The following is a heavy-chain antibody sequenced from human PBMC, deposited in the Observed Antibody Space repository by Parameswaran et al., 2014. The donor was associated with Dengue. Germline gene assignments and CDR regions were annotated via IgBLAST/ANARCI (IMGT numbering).Heavy chain of an antibody. V-gene: IGHV3-21*01. CDR3: ARDHLSGYIWGSYQSMDV. J-gene: IGHJ6*02. Sequence: GSLRLSCAASGFTFSSYSMNWVRQAPGKGLEWVSSISSSSSYIYYADSVKGRFTISRDNAKNSLYLQMNSLRAEDTAVYYCARDHLSGYIWGSYQSMDVWGQGTTVTVSS. CDR1: GFTFSSYS. D-gene: IGHD3-16*02. CDR2: ISSSSSYI.